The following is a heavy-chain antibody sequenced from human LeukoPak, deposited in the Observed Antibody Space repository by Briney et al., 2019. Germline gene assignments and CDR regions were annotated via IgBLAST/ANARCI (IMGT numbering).Heavy chain of an antibody. CDR1: GFTVSSNY. Sequence: GGSLRLSCAASGFTVSSNYMSWVRQAPGKGLEWVSVFYGGGRTCYADSVKGRFTISRDNFKNTLYLQMNSVRPEDTAVYYCARAGWLRFTTTEELDLDVWGQGTTVTVSS. V-gene: IGHV3-53*01. J-gene: IGHJ6*02. D-gene: IGHD5-12*01. CDR2: FYGGGRT. CDR3: ARAGWLRFTTTEELDLDV.